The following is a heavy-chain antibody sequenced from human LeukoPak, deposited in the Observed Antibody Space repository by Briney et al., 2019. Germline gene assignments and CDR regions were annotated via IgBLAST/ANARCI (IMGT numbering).Heavy chain of an antibody. Sequence: GGSLKISCKGSGYSFTSYWIGWVRQMPGKGLEWMGIIYPDDSDIRYSPSFQGQVIISVDKSISTAYLQWSSLKASETAIYYCARRPVSVRGNYHGGAFDIWGQGTMVTVSS. J-gene: IGHJ3*02. D-gene: IGHD3-10*02. CDR1: GYSFTSYW. V-gene: IGHV5-51*01. CDR3: ARRPVSVRGNYHGGAFDI. CDR2: IYPDDSDI.